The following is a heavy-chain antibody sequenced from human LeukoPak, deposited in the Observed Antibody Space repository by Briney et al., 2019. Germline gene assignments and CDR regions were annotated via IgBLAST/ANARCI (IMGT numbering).Heavy chain of an antibody. D-gene: IGHD3-16*02. CDR3: ARAYDYVWGSYRYAFDY. CDR1: GGSFSGHY. V-gene: IGHV4-34*01. Sequence: SETLSLTCAVYGGSFSGHYWNWIRQPPGRGLEWIGEIHHGGSTNYNPSLKSRVTISPDTSKNQFSLKLSSVTAADTAVYYCARAYDYVWGSYRYAFDYWGQGTLVTVSS. J-gene: IGHJ4*02. CDR2: IHHGGST.